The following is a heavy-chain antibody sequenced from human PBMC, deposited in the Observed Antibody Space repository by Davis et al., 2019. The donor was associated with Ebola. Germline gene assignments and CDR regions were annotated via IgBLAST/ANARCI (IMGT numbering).Heavy chain of an antibody. J-gene: IGHJ4*02. Sequence: ASVKVSCKASGYTFTSYAMHWVRQAPGQRLEWMGWINAGNGNTKYSQKFQGRVTITRDTSASTAYMELSSLKSEDTAVYYCARSSAMALYFDYWGQGTLVTVSS. CDR2: INAGNGNT. D-gene: IGHD5-18*01. V-gene: IGHV1-3*01. CDR3: ARSSAMALYFDY. CDR1: GYTFTSYA.